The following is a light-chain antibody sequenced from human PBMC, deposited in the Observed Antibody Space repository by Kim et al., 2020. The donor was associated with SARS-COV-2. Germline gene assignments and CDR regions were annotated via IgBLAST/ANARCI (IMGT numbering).Light chain of an antibody. V-gene: IGLV3-19*01. CDR2: GDK. Sequence: SSELTQDSAVSVALGQTVRITCQGDSLRGYYASWFQQKSGQAPILVMYGDKNRHSGIPDRFSGSGSGNTASWTITGAQAEDEADYYCNSRDSSGNHVLFG. CDR3: NSRDSSGNHVL. J-gene: IGLJ3*02. CDR1: SLRGYY.